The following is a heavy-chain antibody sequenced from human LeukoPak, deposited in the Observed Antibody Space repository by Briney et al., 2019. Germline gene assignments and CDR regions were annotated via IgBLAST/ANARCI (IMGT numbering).Heavy chain of an antibody. D-gene: IGHD3-22*01. V-gene: IGHV3-11*04. Sequence: GGSLRLSCAASGFTFSDYYMSWIRQAPGKGLEWVSYISSSGSTIYYADSVKGRFTISRDNAKNSLYLQMNSLRAEDTAVYYCARVVGDYYDSSGYYPNWYFDLWGRGTLVTVSS. J-gene: IGHJ2*01. CDR2: ISSSGSTI. CDR3: ARVVGDYYDSSGYYPNWYFDL. CDR1: GFTFSDYY.